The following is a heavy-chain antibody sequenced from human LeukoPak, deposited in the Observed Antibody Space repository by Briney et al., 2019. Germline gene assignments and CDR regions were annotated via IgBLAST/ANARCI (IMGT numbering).Heavy chain of an antibody. CDR3: ARYGSGEALT. CDR1: GYTFTSYA. Sequence: GASVKVSCKASGYTFTSYAMHWVRQAPGQRLEWMGWINAGNGNTKYSRKFQGRVTITRDTSASTAYMELSSLRSEDTAVYYCARYGSGEALTWGQGTMVTVSS. V-gene: IGHV1-3*01. D-gene: IGHD3-10*01. J-gene: IGHJ3*01. CDR2: INAGNGNT.